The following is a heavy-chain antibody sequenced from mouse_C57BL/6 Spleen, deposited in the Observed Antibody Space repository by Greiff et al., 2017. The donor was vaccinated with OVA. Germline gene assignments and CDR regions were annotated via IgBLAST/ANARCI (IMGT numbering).Heavy chain of an antibody. D-gene: IGHD5-1-1*01. V-gene: IGHV1-50*01. CDR1: GYTFTSYW. J-gene: IGHJ2*01. CDR2: IDPSDSYT. Sequence: QVQLQQPGAELVKPGASVKLSCKASGYTFTSYWMQGVKQRPGQGLEWIGEIDPSDSYTNYNQKLKGKATLTVDTSSSTAYMQLSSLTSEDSAVYYCARNTFFDYWGQGTTLTVSS. CDR3: ARNTFFDY.